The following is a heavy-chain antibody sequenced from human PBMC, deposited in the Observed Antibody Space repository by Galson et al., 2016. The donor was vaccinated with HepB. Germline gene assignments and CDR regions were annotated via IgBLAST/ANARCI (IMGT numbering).Heavy chain of an antibody. J-gene: IGHJ3*02. Sequence: TLSLTCSVSGASMNTDYWTWIQQSPGQRLEWVGYVHHSGAANYNPSLKSRVTMSIDTSKNHFSLNLRSVTAADTAMYFCTRVFGQKCGDTTCFLGAFDIWGPGTRVIVSS. V-gene: IGHV4-59*12. D-gene: IGHD3/OR15-3a*01. CDR1: GASMNTDY. CDR2: VHHSGAA. CDR3: TRVFGQKCGDTTCFLGAFDI.